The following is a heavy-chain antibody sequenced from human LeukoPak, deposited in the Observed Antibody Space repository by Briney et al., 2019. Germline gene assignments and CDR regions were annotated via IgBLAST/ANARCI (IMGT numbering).Heavy chain of an antibody. CDR2: MSDYNGNT. D-gene: IGHD3-3*01. J-gene: IGHJ4*02. CDR3: ARGGDVWSGSNYFDF. V-gene: IGHV1-18*01. Sequence: ASVKVSCKASGYTCTSYGISWVRQAPGQGLEWMGWMSDYNGNTNYAQKLQGRVTMTTDTSTSTAYMELRSVSADDTAVYYCARGGDVWSGSNYFDFWRQGTLVTVSS. CDR1: GYTCTSYG.